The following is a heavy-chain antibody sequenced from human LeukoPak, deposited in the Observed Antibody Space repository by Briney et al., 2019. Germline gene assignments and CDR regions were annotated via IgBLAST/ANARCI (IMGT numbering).Heavy chain of an antibody. CDR2: IYPGGSET. CDR1: GYDFSTYW. CDR3: ARASRDGYNQNFDH. J-gene: IGHJ4*02. Sequence: GESLKISCQGLGYDFSTYWNAWVRQRPGKGLEWMGIIYPGGSETRYDPSFQGQVTISADRSTSTAYLQWSSLRASDTAMYYCARASRDGYNQNFDHWGQGTLATVSS. D-gene: IGHD5-24*01. V-gene: IGHV5-51*01.